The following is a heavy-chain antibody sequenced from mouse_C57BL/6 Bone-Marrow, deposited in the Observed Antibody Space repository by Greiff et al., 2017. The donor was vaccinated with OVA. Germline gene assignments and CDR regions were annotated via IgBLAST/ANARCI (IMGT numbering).Heavy chain of an antibody. J-gene: IGHJ3*01. CDR2: ISSGSSTI. CDR3: ARWSYDYDGFAY. V-gene: IGHV5-17*01. CDR1: GFTFSDYG. D-gene: IGHD2-4*01. Sequence: EVKLEESGGGLVKPGGSLKLSCAASGFTFSDYGMHWVRQAPEKGLEWVAYISSGSSTIYYADTVKGRFTISRDNAKNTLFLQMTSLRSEDTAMYYCARWSYDYDGFAYWGQGTLVTVSA.